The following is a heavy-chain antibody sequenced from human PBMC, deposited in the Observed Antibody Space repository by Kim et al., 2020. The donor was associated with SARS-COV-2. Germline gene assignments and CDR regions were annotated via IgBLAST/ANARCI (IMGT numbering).Heavy chain of an antibody. CDR3: ARCPSYYDFWSGYKVGGFFDY. CDR1: GGSFSGYY. CDR2: INHSGST. J-gene: IGHJ4*02. V-gene: IGHV4-34*01. Sequence: SETLSLTCAVYGGSFSGYYWSWIRQPPGKGLEWIGEINHSGSTNYNPSLKSRVTISVDTSKNQFSLKLSSVTAADTAVYYCARCPSYYDFWSGYKVGGFFDYWGQGTLVTVSS. D-gene: IGHD3-3*01.